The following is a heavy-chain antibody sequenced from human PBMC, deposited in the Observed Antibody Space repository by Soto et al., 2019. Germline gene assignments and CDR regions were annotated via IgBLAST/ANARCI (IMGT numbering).Heavy chain of an antibody. Sequence: QVQLLESGPGLVKPSETLSLIWTVPGASIRSSHWWSWVRRPPRKGLERIGEIYHSGSTNLDPSLKSRVTLSVDKSKNQFSLKLTSVTAADAAVYYCARDKATVGGYNLYDPWGQGILVTVSS. V-gene: IGHV4-4*02. CDR2: IYHSGST. D-gene: IGHD3-16*01. CDR1: GASIRSSHW. CDR3: ARDKATVGGYNLYDP. J-gene: IGHJ5*02.